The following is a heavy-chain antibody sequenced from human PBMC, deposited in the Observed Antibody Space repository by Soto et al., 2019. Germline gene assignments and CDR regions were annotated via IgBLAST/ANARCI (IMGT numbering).Heavy chain of an antibody. D-gene: IGHD2-2*01. J-gene: IGHJ6*01. CDR2: IYPSNSAT. Sequence: GVSMRIPCIVSGYSFNSYWGALVLQRNRKGLARMGIIYPSNSATNYSPSVQCQVTTSPDMSKSTIYMELSRSSSADPAVYYCAAVSMNYDSSTRCPAYNYGMDVWGQGATVTVTS. CDR3: AAVSMNYDSSTRCPAYNYGMDV. V-gene: IGHV5-51*01. CDR1: GYSFNSYW.